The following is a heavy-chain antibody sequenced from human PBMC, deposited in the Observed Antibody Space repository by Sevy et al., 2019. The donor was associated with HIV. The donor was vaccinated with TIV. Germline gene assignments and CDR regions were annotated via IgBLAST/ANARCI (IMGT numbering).Heavy chain of an antibody. CDR2: IKQDGSEK. CDR3: ACAPSLLYDSSGYYLYYFDY. V-gene: IGHV3-7*01. D-gene: IGHD3-22*01. J-gene: IGHJ4*02. Sequence: GGSLRLSCAASAFTFSSYWTSWVRQAPGKGLEWVANIKQDGSEKYYVDSVKGRFTISRDNAKNTLYLQMNSLRAEDTAVYYGACAPSLLYDSSGYYLYYFDYWGQGTLVTVSS. CDR1: AFTFSSYW.